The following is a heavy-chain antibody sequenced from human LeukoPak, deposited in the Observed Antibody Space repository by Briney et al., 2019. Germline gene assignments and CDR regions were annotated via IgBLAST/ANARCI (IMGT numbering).Heavy chain of an antibody. CDR3: ARDPENLFTMIVHDVFDI. CDR1: GFSFSSNW. CDR2: IKQDGSEK. Sequence: GSLRLSCAASGFSFSSNWMSWVRRAPGKGLEWVANIKQDGSEKYYVDSVKGRFTISRDNAKNSLYLQMNSLRAEDTAVYYCARDPENLFTMIVHDVFDIWGQGTMVTVSS. D-gene: IGHD3-22*01. J-gene: IGHJ3*02. V-gene: IGHV3-7*01.